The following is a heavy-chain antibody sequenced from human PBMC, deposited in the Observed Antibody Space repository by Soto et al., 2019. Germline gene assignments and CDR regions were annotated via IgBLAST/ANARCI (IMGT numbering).Heavy chain of an antibody. D-gene: IGHD6-13*01. V-gene: IGHV1-69*13. CDR2: IIPIFGTA. CDR1: GGTFSSYA. Sequence: SVKVSCKASGGTFSSYAISWVRQAPGQGLEWMGGIIPIFGTANYAQKFQGRVTITADESTSTAYMELSSLRSEDKAVYYCASRVKIAADGGFDYWGQGTLVTVSS. CDR3: ASRVKIAADGGFDY. J-gene: IGHJ4*02.